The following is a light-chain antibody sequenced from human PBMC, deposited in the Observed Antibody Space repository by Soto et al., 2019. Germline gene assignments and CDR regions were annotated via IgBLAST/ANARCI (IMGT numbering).Light chain of an antibody. CDR3: CSFAGNYIYV. Sequence: QSVLTQPRSVSGSPGQSVTISCTGTSSDVGGYNYVSWYLQHPGKAPKVMIYDVSKRPSGVPDRFSGSKSGNTASLTISRLQSEDEADYYCCSFAGNYIYVFGTGTKLTVL. V-gene: IGLV2-11*01. CDR2: DVS. CDR1: SSDVGGYNY. J-gene: IGLJ1*01.